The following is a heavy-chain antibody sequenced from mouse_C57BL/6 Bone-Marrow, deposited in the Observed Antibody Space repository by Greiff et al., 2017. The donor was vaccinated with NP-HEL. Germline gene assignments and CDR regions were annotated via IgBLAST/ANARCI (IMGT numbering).Heavy chain of an antibody. CDR1: GYTFTSYW. CDR2: IHPSDSDT. J-gene: IGHJ4*01. D-gene: IGHD2-4*01. V-gene: IGHV1-74*01. Sequence: VKLMESGAELVKPGASVKVSCKASGYTFTSYWLHWVKQRPGQGLEWIGRIHPSDSDTNYNQKFKGKATLTVDKSSSPAYMQLSSLTSEDSAVYYCARDDYDYAMDYWGQGTSVTVSS. CDR3: ARDDYDYAMDY.